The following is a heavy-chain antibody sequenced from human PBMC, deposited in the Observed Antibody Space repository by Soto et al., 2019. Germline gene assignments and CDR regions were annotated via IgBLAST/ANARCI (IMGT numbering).Heavy chain of an antibody. CDR3: ARGPSGDKGDY. V-gene: IGHV4-30-4*01. CDR1: GGSISNVNDC. D-gene: IGHD3-10*01. Sequence: QVQLQESGPGLVKPSQTLSLTCIVSGGSISNVNDCWSWIRQRPDKGLEWIGHIYSGGRIYNNPSLTIRVTISVYTSKNQFTLQLSSVSAADTAFYYCARGPSGDKGDYWGQGTLVGVAS. CDR2: IYSGGRI. J-gene: IGHJ4*02.